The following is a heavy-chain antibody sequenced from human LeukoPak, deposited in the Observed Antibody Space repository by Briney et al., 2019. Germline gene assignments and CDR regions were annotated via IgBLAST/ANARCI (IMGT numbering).Heavy chain of an antibody. D-gene: IGHD3-3*01. CDR2: INHSGST. J-gene: IGHJ4*02. CDR1: GGSFSGYY. V-gene: IGHV4-34*01. Sequence: PSETLSLTCAVYGGSFSGYYWSWIRQPPGKGLEWIGQINHSGSTNYNPSLKSRVTISVDTSKNQFSLKLSSVTAADTAVYYCATRYDFWSGYYTDYWGQGTLVTVSS. CDR3: ATRYDFWSGYYTDY.